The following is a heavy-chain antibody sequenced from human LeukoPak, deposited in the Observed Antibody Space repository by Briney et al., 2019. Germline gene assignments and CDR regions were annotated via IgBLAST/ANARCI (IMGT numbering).Heavy chain of an antibody. Sequence: TGGSLRLSCAASGFTFSSDAMAWVRQAPGKGLEWVANIKQDGSEKYYVDSVKGRFTISRDNAKNSLYLQMNSLRAEDTAVYYCARGDCSSTGCHYYYYYYMDVWGKGTTVTVSS. CDR1: GFTFSSDA. J-gene: IGHJ6*03. CDR2: IKQDGSEK. D-gene: IGHD2-2*01. CDR3: ARGDCSSTGCHYYYYYYMDV. V-gene: IGHV3-7*01.